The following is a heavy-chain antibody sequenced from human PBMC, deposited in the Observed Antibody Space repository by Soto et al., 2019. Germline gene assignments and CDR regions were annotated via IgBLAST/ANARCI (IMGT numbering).Heavy chain of an antibody. V-gene: IGHV4-39*01. J-gene: IGHJ4*02. Sequence: SETLSHTCTVSGGSISSSSYYWGWIRQPPGKGLEWIGSIYYSGSTYYNPSLKSRVTISVDTSKNQFSLKLSSVTTADTAVYYCVRLSPHLTLHAAHFDYWGQGTLVSVSS. D-gene: IGHD6-13*01. CDR3: VRLSPHLTLHAAHFDY. CDR1: GGSISSSSYY. CDR2: IYYSGST.